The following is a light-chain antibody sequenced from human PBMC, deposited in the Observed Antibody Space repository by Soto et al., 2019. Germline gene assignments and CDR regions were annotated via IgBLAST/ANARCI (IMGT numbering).Light chain of an antibody. Sequence: QSALTQPPSVSGSPGQSVTISCTGTSSDVGSYNRVSWYQQPPGTAPKLMIYEVSNRPSGVPDRFSGSKSGNTASLTISGLQAEDEADYYCSLYTSSSPRVVFGGGTQLTVL. CDR3: SLYTSSSPRVV. CDR2: EVS. V-gene: IGLV2-18*01. CDR1: SSDVGSYNR. J-gene: IGLJ2*01.